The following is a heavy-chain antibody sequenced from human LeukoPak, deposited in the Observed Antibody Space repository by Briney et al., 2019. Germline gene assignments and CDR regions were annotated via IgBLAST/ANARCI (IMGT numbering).Heavy chain of an antibody. CDR3: ARRGPKGRMGIVVVPAAKNYMDV. Sequence: SETLSLTCTVSGGSINIYYWSWIRQPPGKGLEWIGYIYYTGSDKYNPSLKKRITMSRDTSKNQLSLKLSSVTAADTAVYYCARRGPKGRMGIVVVPAAKNYMDVWGKGTTVTVSS. V-gene: IGHV4-59*01. J-gene: IGHJ6*03. D-gene: IGHD2-2*03. CDR1: GGSINIYY. CDR2: IYYTGSD.